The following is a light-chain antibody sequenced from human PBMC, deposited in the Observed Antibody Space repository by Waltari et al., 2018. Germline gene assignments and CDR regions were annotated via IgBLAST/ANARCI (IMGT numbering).Light chain of an antibody. CDR3: QSTDETGALRV. CDR2: KDT. V-gene: IGLV3-25*03. J-gene: IGLJ2*01. CDR1: AFPKQY. Sequence: SYELPHAPSVSVSPGQPARITCSGAAFPKQYAYWYRQTAGQAPQLIIYKDTARPSGIPERFSGSTSGTTVTLTITGVQTEDEADYYCQSTDETGALRVFGGGTKLTVL.